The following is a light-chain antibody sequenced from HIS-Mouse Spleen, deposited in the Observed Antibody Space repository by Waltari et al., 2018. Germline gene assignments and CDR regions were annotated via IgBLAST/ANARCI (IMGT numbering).Light chain of an antibody. CDR1: KLGDKY. J-gene: IGLJ2*01. Sequence: SYELTQPPSVSVSPGQTASITCSGDKLGDKYACWYQQKPGQSPVLVIYQDSKRPSGIPRRFSGSNSGNTATLTISGTQAMDEADYYCQAWDSSIHVVFGGGTKLTVL. CDR2: QDS. CDR3: QAWDSSIHVV. V-gene: IGLV3-1*01.